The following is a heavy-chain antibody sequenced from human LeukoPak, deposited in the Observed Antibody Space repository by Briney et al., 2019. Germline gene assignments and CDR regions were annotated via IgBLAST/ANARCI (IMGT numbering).Heavy chain of an antibody. CDR1: GFAFSSYW. D-gene: IGHD3-22*01. V-gene: IGHV3-7*02. CDR3: AISSGYPNYFDY. Sequence: GGSLRLSCAASGFAFSSYWMIWVRQAPGKGLEWVANINQDGSTKHYVGSVEGRFTISRDNAKNSLYLQMNSLRAEDTAVYYCAISSGYPNYFDYWGQGTLVTVSS. CDR2: INQDGSTK. J-gene: IGHJ4*02.